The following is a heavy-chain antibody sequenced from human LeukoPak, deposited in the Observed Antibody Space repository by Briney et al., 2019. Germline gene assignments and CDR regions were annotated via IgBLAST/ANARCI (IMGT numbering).Heavy chain of an antibody. D-gene: IGHD3-22*01. V-gene: IGHV1-69*13. CDR2: IIPIFATA. J-gene: IGHJ4*02. CDR1: GGTFSSYA. Sequence: SVKVSCKASGGTFSSYAISWVRQAPGQGLEWMGGIIPIFATANYAQKFQGRVTITADESTSTAYMGLSSLRSEDTAVYYCARGPITTRSHFDYWGQGTLVTVSS. CDR3: ARGPITTRSHFDY.